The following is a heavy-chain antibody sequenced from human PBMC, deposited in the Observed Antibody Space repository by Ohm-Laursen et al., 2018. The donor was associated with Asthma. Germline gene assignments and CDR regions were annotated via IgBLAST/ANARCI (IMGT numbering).Heavy chain of an antibody. CDR1: GFTFSSYA. CDR2: ISYDGSNK. Sequence: RSLRLSCAASGFTFSSYAMHWVRQAPGKGLEWVAVISYDGSNKYYADSVKGRFTISRDNSKNTLYLQMNSLRAEDTAVYYCAKDSITGTTGPFDYLGQGTLVTVSS. V-gene: IGHV3-30-3*01. D-gene: IGHD1-7*01. J-gene: IGHJ4*02. CDR3: AKDSITGTTGPFDY.